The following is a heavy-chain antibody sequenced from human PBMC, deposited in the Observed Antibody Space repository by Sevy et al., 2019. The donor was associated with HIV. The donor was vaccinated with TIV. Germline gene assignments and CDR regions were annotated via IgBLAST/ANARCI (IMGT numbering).Heavy chain of an antibody. Sequence: SDTLSLTCTVSGGSITSLYWNWIRQPPGNGLEWIVNIYYNGHINYNPSLKSRVTLSLDTSKNQFSLRLSSVTAADTAMYYCAGENAWGRGYSWGQGTLVTVSS. CDR1: GGSITSLY. CDR3: AGENAWGRGYS. J-gene: IGHJ4*02. CDR2: IYYNGHI. D-gene: IGHD1-26*01. V-gene: IGHV4-59*08.